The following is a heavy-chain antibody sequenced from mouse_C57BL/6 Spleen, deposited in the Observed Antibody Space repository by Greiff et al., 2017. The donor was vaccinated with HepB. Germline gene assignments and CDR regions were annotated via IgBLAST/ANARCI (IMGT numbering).Heavy chain of an antibody. CDR2: ISDGGSYT. CDR3: AREDSSGVMDY. CDR1: GFTFSSYA. Sequence: DVKLVESGGGLVKPGGSLKLSCAASGFTFSSYAMSWVRQTPEKMLEWVATISDGGSYTYYPDNVKGRFTISRDNAKNNLYLQMSHLKSEDTAMYYCAREDSSGVMDYWGQGTTVTVSS. V-gene: IGHV5-4*01. D-gene: IGHD3-2*02. J-gene: IGHJ4*01.